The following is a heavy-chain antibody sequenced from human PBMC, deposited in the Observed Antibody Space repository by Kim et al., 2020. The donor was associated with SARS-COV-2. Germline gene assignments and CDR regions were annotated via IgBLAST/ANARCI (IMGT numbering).Heavy chain of an antibody. J-gene: IGHJ4*02. V-gene: IGHV1-69*02. CDR3: ARGDIGDPPSVDY. Sequence: ARKFQGRVPITADKSTSPAYMELSSLRSEDTAVYYCARGDIGDPPSVDYWGQGTLVTVSS. D-gene: IGHD3-16*01.